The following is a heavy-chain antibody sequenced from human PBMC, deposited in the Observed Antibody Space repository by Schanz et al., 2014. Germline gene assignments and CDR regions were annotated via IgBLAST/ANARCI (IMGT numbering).Heavy chain of an antibody. V-gene: IGHV1-69*04. CDR1: GGTFSSFG. D-gene: IGHD3-10*01. CDR3: ARDPSFSMVRGVIIDSYYYGMDV. J-gene: IGHJ6*02. CDR2: IIPSLGLA. Sequence: VQLEQSGAEVKKPGSSVKVSCKASGGTFSSFGINWVRQAPGQGLEWMGRIIPSLGLAKYEQKFQDKVTITADKSTSTAYMELSSLRSDDTAVYYCARDPSFSMVRGVIIDSYYYGMDVWGQGTTVTVSS.